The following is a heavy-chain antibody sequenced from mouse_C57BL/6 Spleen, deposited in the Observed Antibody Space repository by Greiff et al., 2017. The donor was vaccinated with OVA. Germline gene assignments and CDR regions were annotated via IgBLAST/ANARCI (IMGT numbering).Heavy chain of an antibody. CDR1: EYEFPSHD. CDR2: INSDGGST. D-gene: IGHD2-2*01. Sequence: EVQGVESGGGLVQPGESLKLSCESTEYEFPSHDMSWVRKTPEQRLELVAAINSDGGSTYYPDTMERRFIISRDNTKKTLYLQMSSLRSEDTALYYCARHGYDYYAMDYWGQGTSVTVSS. J-gene: IGHJ4*01. CDR3: ARHGYDYYAMDY. V-gene: IGHV5-2*01.